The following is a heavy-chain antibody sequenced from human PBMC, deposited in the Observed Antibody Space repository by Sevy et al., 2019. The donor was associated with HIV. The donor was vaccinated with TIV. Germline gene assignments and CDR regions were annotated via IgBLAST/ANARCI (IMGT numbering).Heavy chain of an antibody. CDR1: GCSISSSSYY. CDR3: ARPMSERTYAMDV. Sequence: SETLSLTCTVSGCSISSSSYYWAWVRQPPGKGLEWVGNIYYTGTTSYNSSLKSRVTISVDRSQNLFSLQLTSVTAADTALYFCARPMSERTYAMDVWGQGITVTVSS. J-gene: IGHJ6*02. CDR2: IYYTGTT. V-gene: IGHV4-39*01. D-gene: IGHD3-10*02.